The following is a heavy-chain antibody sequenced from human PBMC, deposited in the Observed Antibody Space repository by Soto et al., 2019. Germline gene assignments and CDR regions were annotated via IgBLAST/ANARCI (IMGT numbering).Heavy chain of an antibody. Sequence: QVHLVQSGAEVKKPGSSVKVSCKASGGTFSSYAISWVRQAPGQGLEWMGGIIPIFGTANYEQKFQGRVTITADESTSTAYMEPSSLSSEDAAEDYCARGGVLRLGEAQTFDYWGQGTLVTVSS. CDR3: ARGGVLRLGEAQTFDY. CDR2: IIPIFGTA. D-gene: IGHD3-10*01. CDR1: GGTFSSYA. V-gene: IGHV1-69*01. J-gene: IGHJ4*02.